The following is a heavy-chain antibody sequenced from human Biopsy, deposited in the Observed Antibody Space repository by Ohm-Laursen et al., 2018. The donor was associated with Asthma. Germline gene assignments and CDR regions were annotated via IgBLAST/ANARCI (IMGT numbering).Heavy chain of an antibody. CDR2: IWYDGSIK. D-gene: IGHD2-15*01. CDR1: GFTFSSYG. Sequence: SLRLSCSASGFTFSSYGMHWVRQAPGKGLEWVAVIWYDGSIKYYADSVKGRFSISRDNSKNTLYLQMNSLRGEDTAVYYCVREGDFSGGSCHSPYYDGMDVWGQGTTVTVSS. CDR3: VREGDFSGGSCHSPYYDGMDV. J-gene: IGHJ6*02. V-gene: IGHV3-33*01.